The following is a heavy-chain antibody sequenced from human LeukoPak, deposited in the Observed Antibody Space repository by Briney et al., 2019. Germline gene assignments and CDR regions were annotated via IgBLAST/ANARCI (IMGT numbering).Heavy chain of an antibody. Sequence: PGGSLRLSCAASGFTFSSYWMSWVRQAPGKGLEWVANIKQDGSEKYYVDSVKGRFTISRDNAKNSLYLQMNSLRAEDTAVYYCARRRMGLRTGYFDLSGRGTLVTVSS. D-gene: IGHD5-12*01. CDR1: GFTFSSYW. CDR3: ARRRMGLRTGYFDL. CDR2: IKQDGSEK. J-gene: IGHJ2*01. V-gene: IGHV3-7*01.